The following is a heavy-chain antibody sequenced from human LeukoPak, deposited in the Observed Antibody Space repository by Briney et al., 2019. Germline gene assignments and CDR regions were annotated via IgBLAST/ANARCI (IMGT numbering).Heavy chain of an antibody. V-gene: IGHV3-53*01. CDR1: GFTVSSNY. D-gene: IGHD3-22*01. CDR2: IYSGGST. J-gene: IGHJ3*02. Sequence: PGGSLRLSCAASGFTVSSNYMSWVRQAPGKWLEWVSVIYSGGSTYYADSVKGRFTISRDNSKNTLYLQMNSLRAEDTAVYYCARDYYYDSSGYYYRHAFDIWGQGTMVTVSS. CDR3: ARDYYYDSSGYYYRHAFDI.